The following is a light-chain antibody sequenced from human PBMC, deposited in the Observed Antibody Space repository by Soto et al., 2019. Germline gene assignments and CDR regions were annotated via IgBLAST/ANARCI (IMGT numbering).Light chain of an antibody. CDR1: SGHSSYI. CDR2: LEGSGSY. CDR3: ETWDSNTRV. J-gene: IGLJ1*01. Sequence: QPVLTQSSSASASLGSSVKLTYTLSSGHSSYIIAWHQQQPGKAPRYLMKLEGSGSYNKGSGVPDRFSGSSSGADRYLTISNLQFEDEADYYCETWDSNTRVVGTGTKLTVL. V-gene: IGLV4-60*02.